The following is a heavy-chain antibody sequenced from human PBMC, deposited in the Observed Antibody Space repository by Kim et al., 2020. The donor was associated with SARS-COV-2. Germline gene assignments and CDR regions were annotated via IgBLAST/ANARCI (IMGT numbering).Heavy chain of an antibody. Sequence: SETLSLTCTVSGGSISSGGYYWSWIRQHPGKGLEWIGYIYYSGSTYYNPSLKSRVTISVDTSKNQFSLKLSSVTAADTAVYYCAESYGFGGWFDPWGQGTLVTVSS. CDR1: GGSISSGGYY. D-gene: IGHD5-18*01. J-gene: IGHJ5*02. V-gene: IGHV4-31*03. CDR2: IYYSGST. CDR3: AESYGFGGWFDP.